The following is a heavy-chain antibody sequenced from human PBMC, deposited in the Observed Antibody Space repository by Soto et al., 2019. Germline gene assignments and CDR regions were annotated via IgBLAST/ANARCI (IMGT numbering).Heavy chain of an antibody. V-gene: IGHV3-21*01. CDR1: GFSFGTYA. D-gene: IGHD2-2*01. Sequence: GGYLRLSCAASGFSFGTYAMNWVRQAPGKGLEWVSFISFSSSYIYYADSVRGRFTVSRDNAKNSLYLQLNNLRAEDTAVYYCATGTYQPLLGSWGQGTLVTVSS. CDR2: ISFSSSYI. CDR3: ATGTYQPLLGS. J-gene: IGHJ5*01.